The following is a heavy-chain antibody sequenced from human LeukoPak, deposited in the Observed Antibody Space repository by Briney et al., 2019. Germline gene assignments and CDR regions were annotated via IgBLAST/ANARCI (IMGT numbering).Heavy chain of an antibody. CDR1: GGSFSGYY. CDR2: INHSGST. Sequence: SETLSLTCAVYGGSFSGYYWSWLRQPPGKGLEWIGEINHSGSTNYNPSLKSRVTISVDTSKNQFSLKLSTVTAADTAVYYCARSDYGDCPFDYWGQGTLVTVSS. CDR3: ARSDYGDCPFDY. V-gene: IGHV4-34*01. D-gene: IGHD4-17*01. J-gene: IGHJ4*02.